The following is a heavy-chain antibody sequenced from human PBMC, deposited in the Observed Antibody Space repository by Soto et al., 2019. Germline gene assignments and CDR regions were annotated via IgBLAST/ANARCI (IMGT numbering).Heavy chain of an antibody. D-gene: IGHD6-25*01. CDR2: IYLSGIT. CDR3: ARGQAASAAV. V-gene: IGHV4-30-2*01. J-gene: IGHJ4*02. Sequence: QLQLQESGSGLVKPSQTLSVTCGVSGGSISTGGYSLSWIRQPPGKGLEWIGYIYLSGITYYNPSLKGRMSISMDRSKNPFSLNLTSATAADTAVYYCARGQAASAAVWGQGTLVTVSS. CDR1: GGSISTGGYS.